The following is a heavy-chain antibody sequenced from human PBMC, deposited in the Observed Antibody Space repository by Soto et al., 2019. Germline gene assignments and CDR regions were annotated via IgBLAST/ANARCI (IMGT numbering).Heavy chain of an antibody. V-gene: IGHV3-53*01. Sequence: SGGSLRLSCAASGFTVSSNYMSWVRQAPGKGLEWVSVIYSGGSTYYADSVKGRFTISRDNSKNTLYLQMNSLRAEDTAVYYCARGPAVAGTGGDYWGQGTLVTVSS. CDR3: ARGPAVAGTGGDY. D-gene: IGHD6-19*01. CDR2: IYSGGST. CDR1: GFTVSSNY. J-gene: IGHJ4*02.